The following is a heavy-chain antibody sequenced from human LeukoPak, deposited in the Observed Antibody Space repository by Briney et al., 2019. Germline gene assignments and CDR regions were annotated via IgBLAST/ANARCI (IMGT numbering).Heavy chain of an antibody. V-gene: IGHV3-23*01. CDR3: AKQIGGSGWQIVDY. CDR2: ISGSGSFT. Sequence: GGSLRLSCAASGFTFSSYAVSWVRQAPGKGLEWVSAISGSGSFTYYADSVKGRFTISRDNSKNTLYLQMNSLRAEDTAVYYCAKQIGGSGWQIVDYWGQGTLVTVSS. D-gene: IGHD6-19*01. J-gene: IGHJ4*02. CDR1: GFTFSSYA.